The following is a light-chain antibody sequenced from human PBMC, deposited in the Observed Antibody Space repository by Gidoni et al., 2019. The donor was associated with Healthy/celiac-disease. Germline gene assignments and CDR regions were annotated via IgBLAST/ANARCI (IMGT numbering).Light chain of an antibody. CDR1: SSDVGGYYD. Sequence: QPALTQPASVSAPPGQSITISCTGTSSDVGGYYDVSWYQQHPGKAPKLMIYDVSNRPSGVSNRFSGSKSGNTASLTISGLQAEDEADYYCSSYTSSSTVVFGGGTKLTVL. J-gene: IGLJ2*01. CDR3: SSYTSSSTVV. CDR2: DVS. V-gene: IGLV2-14*01.